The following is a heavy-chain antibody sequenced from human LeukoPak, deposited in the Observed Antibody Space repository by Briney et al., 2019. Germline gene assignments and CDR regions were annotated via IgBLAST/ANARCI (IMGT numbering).Heavy chain of an antibody. CDR2: ITGSGGNT. CDR1: GFTFSNYA. V-gene: IGHV3-23*01. D-gene: IGHD3-9*01. Sequence: GGSLRLSCAASGFTFSNYAMSWVRQAPGKGLEWVSAITGSGGNTYYADSVKGRFTISRDNSKNTVFLQMNSLGAEDTAVYYCAKWGDYDVLTGYYVSDYWGQGTLVTVSS. J-gene: IGHJ4*02. CDR3: AKWGDYDVLTGYYVSDY.